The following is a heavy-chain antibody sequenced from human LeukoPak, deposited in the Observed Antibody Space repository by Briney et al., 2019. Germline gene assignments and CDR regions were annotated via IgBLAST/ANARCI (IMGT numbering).Heavy chain of an antibody. CDR1: GGSFSGYY. CDR3: AKYYYDSSGRTNWFDP. D-gene: IGHD3-22*01. J-gene: IGHJ5*02. CDR2: INHSGST. Sequence: SETLSLTCAVYGGSFSGYYWSWIRQPPGKGLEWIGEINHSGSTNYNPSLKSRVTIPVDTSKNQFSLKLSSVTAADTAVYYCAKYYYDSSGRTNWFDPWGQGTLVTVSS. V-gene: IGHV4-34*01.